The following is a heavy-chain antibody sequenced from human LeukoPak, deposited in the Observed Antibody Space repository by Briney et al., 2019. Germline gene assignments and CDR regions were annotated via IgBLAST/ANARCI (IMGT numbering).Heavy chain of an antibody. CDR3: ARGPGSSLPFDY. CDR1: GYSISSGYY. CDR2: IYHSGST. D-gene: IGHD6-6*01. Sequence: SETLSLTCTVSGYSISSGYYWGWIRQPPGKGLEWIGSIYHSGSTYYNPSLKSRVTISVDTSKNQFSLKLSSVTAADTAVYYCARGPGSSLPFDYWGQGTLVTVSS. V-gene: IGHV4-38-2*02. J-gene: IGHJ4*02.